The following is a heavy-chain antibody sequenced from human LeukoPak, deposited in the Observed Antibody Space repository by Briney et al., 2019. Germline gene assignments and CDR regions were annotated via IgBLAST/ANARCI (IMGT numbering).Heavy chain of an antibody. CDR2: IYTSGST. CDR3: ARVGSLVVPAAIPGDYYYYYYMDV. J-gene: IGHJ6*03. D-gene: IGHD2-2*02. V-gene: IGHV4-61*02. Sequence: PSETLSLTCTVSGGSISSGSYYWSWIRQPAGKGLEWIGRIYTSGSTNYNPSLKSRVTISVDTSKNQFSLKLSSVTAADTAVYYCARVGSLVVPAAIPGDYYYYYYMDVWGKGTTVTVSS. CDR1: GGSISSGSYY.